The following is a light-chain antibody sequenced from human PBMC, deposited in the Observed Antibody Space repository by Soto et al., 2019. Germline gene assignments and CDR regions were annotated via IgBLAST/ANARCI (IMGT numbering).Light chain of an antibody. CDR1: QSVSSN. CDR3: QQYNNWPPYT. CDR2: GAS. Sequence: EIVMTQSPATLSVSPGERATLSCRASQSVSSNLAWYQQKPGQAPMLLIYGASTRATSIPARFSGSGSGTEFTLTISSLQSEDFAVYYCQQYNNWPPYTFGQGTKLEIK. J-gene: IGKJ2*01. V-gene: IGKV3-15*01.